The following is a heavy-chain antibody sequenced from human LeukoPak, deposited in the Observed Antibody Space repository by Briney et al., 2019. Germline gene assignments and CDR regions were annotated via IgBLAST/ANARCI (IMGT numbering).Heavy chain of an antibody. J-gene: IGHJ4*02. V-gene: IGHV4-59*01. CDR1: GGSISSYY. CDR2: IYYSGST. CDR3: ARARGPTLFDY. Sequence: PSETLSLTCTVSGGSISSYYWSWIRHPPGKGLEWMGYIYYSGSTTYNPSLTSRVTISVDTTKTQFSLKLSSVTAADTAVYYCARARGPTLFDYWGQGTLVTVSS.